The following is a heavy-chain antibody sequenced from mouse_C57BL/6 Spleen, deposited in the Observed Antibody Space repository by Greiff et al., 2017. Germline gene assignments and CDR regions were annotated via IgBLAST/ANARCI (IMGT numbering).Heavy chain of an antibody. CDR2: ISGGGGNT. J-gene: IGHJ3*01. V-gene: IGHV5-9*01. D-gene: IGHD2-3*01. Sequence: EVKLVESGGGLVKPGGSLKLSCAASGFTFSSYTMSWVRQTPEKRLEWVATISGGGGNTYYPDSVKGRFTISRDNAKNTLYLQRSRLRSGDTALXYGAKHQARMVTTWGFAYWGQGTLVTVSA. CDR3: AKHQARMVTTWGFAY. CDR1: GFTFSSYT.